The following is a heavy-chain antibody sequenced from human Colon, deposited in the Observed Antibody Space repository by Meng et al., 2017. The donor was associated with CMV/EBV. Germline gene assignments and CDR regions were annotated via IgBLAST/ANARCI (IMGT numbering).Heavy chain of an antibody. CDR3: ARGPYSGDFWSFEYYYYGMDV. Sequence: SETLSLTCAVYGGSFSGYYWSWIRQPPGKGLEWIGEINHSGSTNYNPSLKSRVTISVDTSKNQFSLKLSSVTAADTAVYYCARGPYSGDFWSFEYYYYGMDVWGQGTTVTVSS. J-gene: IGHJ6*02. D-gene: IGHD3-3*01. V-gene: IGHV4-34*01. CDR2: INHSGST. CDR1: GGSFSGYY.